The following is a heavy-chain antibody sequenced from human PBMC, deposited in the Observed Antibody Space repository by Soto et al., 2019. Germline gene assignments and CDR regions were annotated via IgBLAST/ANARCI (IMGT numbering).Heavy chain of an antibody. J-gene: IGHJ6*02. D-gene: IGHD2-2*02. Sequence: QVQLVQSGAEVKKPGSSVKVSCKASGGTFSSYAISWVRQAPGQGLEWMGGIIPIFGTANYAQKFQGRVTITADESTSTAYMELSSLRSEDTAVYYCAGATGYCSSTSCYTHYYYGMDVWGQGTTVTVSS. V-gene: IGHV1-69*01. CDR3: AGATGYCSSTSCYTHYYYGMDV. CDR2: IIPIFGTA. CDR1: GGTFSSYA.